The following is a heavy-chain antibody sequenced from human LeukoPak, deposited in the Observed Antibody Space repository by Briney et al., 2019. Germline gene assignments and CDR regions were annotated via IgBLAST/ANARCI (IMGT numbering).Heavy chain of an antibody. Sequence: ASVKVSCKASGYTFTDYYMHWVRQAPGQGLEWMGWINPNSGGTNYAQKFQGRVTMTRDTSISTAYMELSRLRSDDTAVYYCATYLRARGSSTSWATNPDYWGQGTLVTVSS. CDR3: ATYLRARGSSTSWATNPDY. V-gene: IGHV1-2*02. J-gene: IGHJ4*02. D-gene: IGHD2-2*01. CDR1: GYTFTDYY. CDR2: INPNSGGT.